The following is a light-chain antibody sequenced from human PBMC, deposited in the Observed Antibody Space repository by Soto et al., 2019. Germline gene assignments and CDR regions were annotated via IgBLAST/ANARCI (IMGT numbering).Light chain of an antibody. J-gene: IGKJ4*01. CDR3: QQYNDWPLT. V-gene: IGKV3D-15*03. CDR2: GAS. Sequence: EIVLTQSPATLSVSPGERVTLYCRASQSVSDNLAWYQQKPGQAPRLLIYGASIRATDIPARFSGSGSGTEFSLTISILQSEDFAVYYCQQYNDWPLTFGGGTKVEIK. CDR1: QSVSDN.